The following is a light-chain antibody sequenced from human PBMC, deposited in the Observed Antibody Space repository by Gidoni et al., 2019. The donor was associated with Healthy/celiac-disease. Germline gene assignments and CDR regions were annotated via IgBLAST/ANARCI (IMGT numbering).Light chain of an antibody. CDR1: QSLLHSSGKTA. V-gene: IGKV2D-29*01. Sequence: DVLMTQTPVSLSVTPGQPASIACKSSQSLLHSSGKTALSWYLQRPGQPPQPLIYEVSNRVSGVPDRFSGSGSGTDFTLRISRVEAEDVGVYYCLQSVEVPLTFGGGTEVEIK. CDR2: EVS. J-gene: IGKJ4*01. CDR3: LQSVEVPLT.